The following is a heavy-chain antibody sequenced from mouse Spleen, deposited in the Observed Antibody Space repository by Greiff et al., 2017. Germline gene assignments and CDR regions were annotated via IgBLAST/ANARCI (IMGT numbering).Heavy chain of an antibody. CDR1: GYTFTDYY. Sequence: VQLQQSGPELVKPGASVKISCKASGYTFTDYYMNWVKQSHGKSLEWIGDINPNNGGTSYNQKFKGKATLTVDKSSSTAYMELRSLTSEDSAVYYCARELGRGFAYWGQGTLVTVSA. CDR2: INPNNGGT. J-gene: IGHJ3*01. D-gene: IGHD4-1*01. CDR3: ARELGRGFAY. V-gene: IGHV1-26*01.